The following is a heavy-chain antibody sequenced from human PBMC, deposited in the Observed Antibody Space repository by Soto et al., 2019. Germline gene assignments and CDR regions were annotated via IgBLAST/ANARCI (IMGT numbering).Heavy chain of an antibody. CDR2: IYYSGST. J-gene: IGHJ4*01. D-gene: IGHD3-9*01. CDR3: ATGLLRYYAY. V-gene: IGHV4-30-4*01. CDR1: GGSISSGDYY. Sequence: TSETLSLTCTVSGGSISSGDYYWSWIRQPPGKGLEWIGYIYYSGSTYYNPSLKSRVTISVDTSKNQFSLYLQMNSLNTEDTAVYYCATGLLRYYAYWGHGTLVTVSS.